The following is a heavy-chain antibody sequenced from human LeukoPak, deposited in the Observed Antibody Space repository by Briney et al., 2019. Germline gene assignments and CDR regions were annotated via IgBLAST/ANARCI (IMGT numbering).Heavy chain of an antibody. CDR3: AREQRWLQSLDY. V-gene: IGHV4-61*02. Sequence: SETLSLTCTVAGGSISNGNSYWNWIRQPAGKRLEWIGRIHTSGTTNYNPSLKSRATISVDTSKNQFSLNLNSVTAADTAVYYCAREQRWLQSLDYWGQGNLVTVSS. CDR2: IHTSGTT. CDR1: GGSISNGNSY. J-gene: IGHJ4*02. D-gene: IGHD5-24*01.